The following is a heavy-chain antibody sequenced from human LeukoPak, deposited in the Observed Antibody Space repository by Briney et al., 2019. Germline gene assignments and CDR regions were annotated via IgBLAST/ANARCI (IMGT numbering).Heavy chain of an antibody. Sequence: PGGSLRLSCAASGFTFDDYAMHWIRQAPEKGLEWVSGISWNSGSIGYADSVKGRFTISRDNAKNSLYLQMNSLRAEDTALYYCAYNIVGALNAFDIWGQGTMVTVSS. CDR2: ISWNSGSI. V-gene: IGHV3-9*01. J-gene: IGHJ3*02. CDR3: AYNIVGALNAFDI. D-gene: IGHD1-26*01. CDR1: GFTFDDYA.